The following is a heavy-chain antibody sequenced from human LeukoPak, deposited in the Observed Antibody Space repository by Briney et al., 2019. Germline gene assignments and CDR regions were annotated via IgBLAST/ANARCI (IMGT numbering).Heavy chain of an antibody. CDR1: GFTFSDYY. J-gene: IGHJ5*02. CDR3: ARRRFSLNWFDP. CDR2: ISSSGSTI. Sequence: GGSLRLSCAASGFTFSDYYMSWIRQAPGKGLEWVSYISSSGSTIYYADSVKGRFTISRDNSKNTLYLQMNSLRAEDTAVYYCARRRFSLNWFDPWGQGTLVTVSS. D-gene: IGHD3-3*01. V-gene: IGHV3-11*04.